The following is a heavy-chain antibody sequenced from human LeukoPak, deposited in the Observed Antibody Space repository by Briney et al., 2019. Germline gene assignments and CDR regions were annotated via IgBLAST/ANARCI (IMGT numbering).Heavy chain of an antibody. J-gene: IGHJ5*02. CDR3: ARGWDKRAGGADR. CDR2: IYYSGST. Sequence: SETLSLTCTVSGGSISSGDYYWSWIRQPPGKGLEWIGYIYYSGSTYYNPSLKSRVTISVDTSRSLFSLKITSVTAADTAVYYCARGWDKRAGGADRWGQGTLGTVSS. CDR1: GGSISSGDYY. D-gene: IGHD1-26*01. V-gene: IGHV4-30-4*08.